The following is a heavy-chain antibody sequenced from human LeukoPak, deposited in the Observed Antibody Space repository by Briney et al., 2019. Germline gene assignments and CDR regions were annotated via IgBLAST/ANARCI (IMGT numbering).Heavy chain of an antibody. V-gene: IGHV3-23*01. CDR2: ISNGGGTA. Sequence: GGSLRLSCAGSGFTFSSYPMSWVRQAPGKGLQWVSAISNGGGTAYYADSVKGRFTISRDNSKSKLYLQMDSLRAEDTAIYYCAARPRMPPRFDFWGLGTLVTVSS. J-gene: IGHJ4*02. D-gene: IGHD2-2*01. CDR1: GFTFSSYP. CDR3: AARPRMPPRFDF.